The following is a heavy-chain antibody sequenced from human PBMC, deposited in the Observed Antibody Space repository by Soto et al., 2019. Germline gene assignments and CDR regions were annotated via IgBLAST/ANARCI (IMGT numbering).Heavy chain of an antibody. CDR1: TDTFIRNT. V-gene: IGHV1-18*04. Sequence: ASVKVSCKASTDTFIRNTITWVRQAPGQGLEWMGWISGDKGTTNYAENVQDRVTMTRETSTGTAYMELRGLRSDDTGVYYCAGWTGNGRDVFDIWGQGTQVT. D-gene: IGHD2-8*01. CDR2: ISGDKGTT. J-gene: IGHJ3*02. CDR3: AGWTGNGRDVFDI.